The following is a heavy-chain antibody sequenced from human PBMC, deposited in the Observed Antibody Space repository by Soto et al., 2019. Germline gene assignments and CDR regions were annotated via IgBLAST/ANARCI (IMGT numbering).Heavy chain of an antibody. CDR1: GGSFSGYY. CDR3: ARGLPYYDFWSGSSGYYGMDV. V-gene: IGHV4-34*01. D-gene: IGHD3-3*01. J-gene: IGHJ6*02. CDR2: INHSGST. Sequence: SETLSLTCAVYGGSFSGYYWSWIRQPPGKGLEWIGEINHSGSTNYNPSLKSRVTISVDTSKNQFSLKLSSVTAADTAVYYCARGLPYYDFWSGSSGYYGMDVWGQGTTVTVSS.